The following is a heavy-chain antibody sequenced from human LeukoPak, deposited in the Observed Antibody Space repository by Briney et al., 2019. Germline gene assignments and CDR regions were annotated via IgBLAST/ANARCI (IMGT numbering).Heavy chain of an antibody. V-gene: IGHV3-53*01. CDR3: ASTSSWYGGREWAHYFDY. CDR2: XXXDGST. Sequence: GGSLRLSCAASGFVVSSNYMNWVRQAPGKGLEWVXFXXXDGSTFYXXXVKGRFTISKDNSKNTVYLQMNSLRIGDTAVYYCASTSSWYGGREWAHYFDYWGQGTLVTVSS. D-gene: IGHD6-13*01. J-gene: IGHJ4*02. CDR1: GFVVSSNY.